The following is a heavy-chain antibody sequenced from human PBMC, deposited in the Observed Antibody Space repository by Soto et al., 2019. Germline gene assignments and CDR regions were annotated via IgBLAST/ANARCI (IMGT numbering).Heavy chain of an antibody. Sequence: VQLVESGGGLVQPGRSLRLSCAASGFTFDDYAMHWVRQAPGKGLEWVSGISWNSGSIGYADSVKGRFTISRDNAKNSLYLQMNSLRAEDTALYYCAKLGSSWSSKQFDYWGQGTLVTVSS. CDR2: ISWNSGSI. D-gene: IGHD6-13*01. CDR1: GFTFDDYA. CDR3: AKLGSSWSSKQFDY. J-gene: IGHJ4*02. V-gene: IGHV3-9*01.